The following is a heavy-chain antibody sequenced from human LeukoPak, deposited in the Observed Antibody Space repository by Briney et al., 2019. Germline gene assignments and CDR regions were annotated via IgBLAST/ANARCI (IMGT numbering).Heavy chain of an antibody. V-gene: IGHV3-43*01. CDR1: GFTFDDYS. J-gene: IGHJ3*02. Sequence: GGSLRLSCAASGFTFDDYSMHWVRQAPGKGLEWVSLITWDGGRTYYADSVRGGFTISRDNSKNSLYLQMNSLRTEDTALYYCGKGPRQCTGCDGFAILNQGTMPTVSS. CDR3: GKGPRQCTGCDGFAI. CDR2: ITWDGGRT. D-gene: IGHD6-19*01.